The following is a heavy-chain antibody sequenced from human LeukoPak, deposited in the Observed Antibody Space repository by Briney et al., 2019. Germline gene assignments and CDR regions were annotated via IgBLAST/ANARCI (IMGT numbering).Heavy chain of an antibody. CDR2: KSNDGSNK. Sequence: GGSLRPSCAASGFTFSSYGMHGVRQAPGKGLEWGAGKSNDGSNKYYADSVKGRFTISRDNSKNTLYLQMNSLRADDTAVYYCAKGPLVTEEYYYYYGMDVWGQGTTVTVSS. J-gene: IGHJ6*02. V-gene: IGHV3-30*18. CDR1: GFTFSSYG. CDR3: AKGPLVTEEYYYYYGMDV. D-gene: IGHD4-11*01.